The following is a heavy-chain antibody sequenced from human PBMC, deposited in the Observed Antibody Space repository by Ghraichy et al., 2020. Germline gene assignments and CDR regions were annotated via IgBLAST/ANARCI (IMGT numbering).Heavy chain of an antibody. CDR2: ISGSGGST. CDR3: AKQQRYCNDGTCSFDH. D-gene: IGHD2-15*01. Sequence: GGSLRLSCAASGFTFSSYAMSWVRQAPGKGLEWVSAISGSGGSTYYADSVKGRFTISRDNAQGTLFLQMNSLRAEDTAVYYCAKQQRYCNDGTCSFDHWGQGTLVTVSS. J-gene: IGHJ4*02. CDR1: GFTFSSYA. V-gene: IGHV3-23*01.